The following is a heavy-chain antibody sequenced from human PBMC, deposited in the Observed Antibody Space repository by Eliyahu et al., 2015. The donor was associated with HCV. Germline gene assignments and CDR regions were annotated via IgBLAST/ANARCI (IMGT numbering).Heavy chain of an antibody. CDR2: INHSGST. D-gene: IGHD6-6*01. CDR1: GGSFSGYY. J-gene: IGHJ5*02. CDR3: AGGGDSSLAS. Sequence: QVQLXQWGAGLLKPSETLSLTCXXXGGSFSGYYWXWIRQPPGKGLEWIGEINHSGSTNYNPSLKSRVTISVDTSKNQFSLKLSSVTAADTAVYYCAGGGDSSLASWGQGTLVTVSS. V-gene: IGHV4-34*01.